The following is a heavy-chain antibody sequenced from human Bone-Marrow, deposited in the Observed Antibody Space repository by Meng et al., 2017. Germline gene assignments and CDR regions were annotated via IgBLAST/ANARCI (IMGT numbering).Heavy chain of an antibody. CDR2: IIGKNAVT. J-gene: IGHJ4*02. CDR1: GVPFNNYA. D-gene: IGHD2-15*01. V-gene: IGHV3-23*04. CDR3: AKRWPIPGG. Sequence: VQRGGSGGVSVQPGGAFGLTLSHLGVPFNNYARSWVRKAPGKGLEWIADIIGKNAVTDLADLEKGRFPASRNSSKNTLYLKRDNLRVDDTAVYYCAKRWPIPGGGGQGTLVTVSS.